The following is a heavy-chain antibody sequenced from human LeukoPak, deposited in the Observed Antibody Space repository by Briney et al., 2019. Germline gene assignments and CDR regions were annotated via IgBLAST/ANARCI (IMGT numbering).Heavy chain of an antibody. V-gene: IGHV3-33*01. CDR2: IWYDGTNI. D-gene: IGHD4-23*01. J-gene: IGHJ4*02. CDR3: TRGNGGNSPFDY. Sequence: GGSLRLSCAASGFTFSRYGMHWVRQAPGKGLEWVAVIWYDGTNIKYADSVKGRFTVSRDNSKNTLYLQMNSLRAEDTAVYYCTRGNGGNSPFDYWGQGTLVTVSS. CDR1: GFTFSRYG.